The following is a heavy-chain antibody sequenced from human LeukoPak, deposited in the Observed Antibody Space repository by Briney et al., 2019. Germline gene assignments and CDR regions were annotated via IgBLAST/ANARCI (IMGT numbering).Heavy chain of an antibody. J-gene: IGHJ6*03. Sequence: SETLSLTCTVSGDSISSPSYYWGWIRQPPGKGPEWIGSFYNSESTYYNPSLRSRLTISVDTSKNLFSLKLSSVTAADTAKFYCAGLRATRIGRGYMDVWGKGTTVIVSS. D-gene: IGHD6-6*01. CDR1: GDSISSPSYY. V-gene: IGHV4-39*02. CDR2: FYNSEST. CDR3: AGLRATRIGRGYMDV.